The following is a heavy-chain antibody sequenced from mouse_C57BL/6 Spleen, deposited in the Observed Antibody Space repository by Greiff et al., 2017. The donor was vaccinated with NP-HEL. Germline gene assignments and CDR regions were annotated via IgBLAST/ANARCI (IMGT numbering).Heavy chain of an antibody. J-gene: IGHJ4*01. Sequence: QVQLQQPGAELVRPGSSVKLSCKASGYTFTSYWMDWVKQRPGQGLEWIGNIYPSDSETHYNQKFKDKATLTVDKSSSTAYMQLSSPTSEDSAVYYCARSFYDYDPFYAMDYWGQGTSVTVSS. D-gene: IGHD2-4*01. CDR3: ARSFYDYDPFYAMDY. CDR1: GYTFTSYW. V-gene: IGHV1-61*01. CDR2: IYPSDSET.